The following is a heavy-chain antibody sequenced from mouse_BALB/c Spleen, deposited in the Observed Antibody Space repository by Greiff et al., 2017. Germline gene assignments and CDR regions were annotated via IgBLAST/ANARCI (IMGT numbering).Heavy chain of an antibody. D-gene: IGHD2-1*01. Sequence: EVQVVESGGGLVQPGGSRKLSCAASGFTFSSFGMHWVRQAPEKGLEWVAYISSGSSTIYYADTVKGRFTISRDNPKNTLFLQMTSLRSEDTAMYYCARQGYGNYGGAWFAYWGQGTLVTVSA. J-gene: IGHJ3*01. CDR3: ARQGYGNYGGAWFAY. V-gene: IGHV5-17*02. CDR2: ISSGSSTI. CDR1: GFTFSSFG.